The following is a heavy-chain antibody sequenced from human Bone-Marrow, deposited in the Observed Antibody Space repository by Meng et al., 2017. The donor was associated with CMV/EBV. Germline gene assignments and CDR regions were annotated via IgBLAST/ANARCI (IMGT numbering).Heavy chain of an antibody. J-gene: IGHJ6*02. Sequence: SVKVSCKASGGTFSSYTISWVRQAPGQGLEWMGRIIPILGIANYAQKFQGRVTITADKSTNTTDMVLSSLRSEDTAVYYCARHGEGPFYYYYGMDVWGQGTTVTVSS. CDR2: IIPILGIA. CDR1: GGTFSSYT. CDR3: ARHGEGPFYYYYGMDV. V-gene: IGHV1-69*02.